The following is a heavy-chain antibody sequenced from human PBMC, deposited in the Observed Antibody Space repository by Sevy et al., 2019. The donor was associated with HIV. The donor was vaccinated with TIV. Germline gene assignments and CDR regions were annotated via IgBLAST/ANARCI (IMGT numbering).Heavy chain of an antibody. CDR2: IIPIFPTA. V-gene: IGHV1-69*13. J-gene: IGHJ6*02. CDR3: ARVLLVVLPAAGNYYYYGMDD. D-gene: IGHD2-2*01. Sequence: VKVSCKASGGTFSSYAISWVRQAPRQGLERRGGIIPIFPTANYSQKFQGRVTLSADESTSTAYMELSSLRSEDTAVYFCARVLLVVLPAAGNYYYYGMDDWGQGTTVIVS. CDR1: GGTFSSYA.